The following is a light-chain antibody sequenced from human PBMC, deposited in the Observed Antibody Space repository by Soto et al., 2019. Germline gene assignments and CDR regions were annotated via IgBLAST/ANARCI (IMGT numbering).Light chain of an antibody. CDR2: NVT. CDR3: CSYAGSYTYV. Sequence: QSVLTQPRSVSGSPGQSVTISCTGTSSDVGGYNFVSWYQHHPGKAPKLIIYNVTQRPSGVPDRFSASKSDNTASLPISGLQAEDEADYYCCSYAGSYTYVFGTGTKVTV. J-gene: IGLJ1*01. V-gene: IGLV2-11*01. CDR1: SSDVGGYNF.